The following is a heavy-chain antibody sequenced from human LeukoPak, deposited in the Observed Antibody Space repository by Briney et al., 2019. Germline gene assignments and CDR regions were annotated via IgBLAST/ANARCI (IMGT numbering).Heavy chain of an antibody. CDR1: GFTFSDYY. D-gene: IGHD1-26*01. Sequence: GGSLRLSCAVSGFTFSDYYMSWIRQAPGKGLEWVSYISSSGTTIYYTDSVKGRFTISRDNAKNSLYLQMNSLRAEDTAVYYCARGAAREYYYYGMDVWGQGTTVTVSS. CDR2: ISSSGTTI. CDR3: ARGAAREYYYYGMDV. J-gene: IGHJ6*02. V-gene: IGHV3-11*01.